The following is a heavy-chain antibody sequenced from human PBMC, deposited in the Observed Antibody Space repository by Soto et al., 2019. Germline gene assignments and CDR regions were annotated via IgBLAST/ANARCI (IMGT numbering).Heavy chain of an antibody. CDR3: ATMKGVYQYYYYGMDV. J-gene: IGHJ6*02. CDR2: INAGNGNT. CDR1: GYTFTSYA. D-gene: IGHD3-16*01. V-gene: IGHV1-3*01. Sequence: ASVKVSCKASGYTFTSYAMHWVRQAPGQRLEWMGWINAGNGNTKYSQKFQGRVTITRDTSASTAYMELSSLRSEDTAVYYCATMKGVYQYYYYGMDVWGQGTTVTVSS.